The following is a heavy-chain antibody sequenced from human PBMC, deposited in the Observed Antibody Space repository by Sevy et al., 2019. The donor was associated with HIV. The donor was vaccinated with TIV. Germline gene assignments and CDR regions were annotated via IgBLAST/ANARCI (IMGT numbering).Heavy chain of an antibody. CDR3: VKAGGGERGDH. V-gene: IGHV3-30*02. J-gene: IGHJ4*02. CDR1: GFSYSSDC. Sequence: GGSRRLSCAASGFSYSSDCMHWVRQAPGKGREWVAYIQYDGSNKDYADSVKGRSTISRDNSKNTLDLQMNSLGVEDTDVYYCVKAGGGERGDHWGQGTLVTVSS. D-gene: IGHD2-21*01. CDR2: IQYDGSNK.